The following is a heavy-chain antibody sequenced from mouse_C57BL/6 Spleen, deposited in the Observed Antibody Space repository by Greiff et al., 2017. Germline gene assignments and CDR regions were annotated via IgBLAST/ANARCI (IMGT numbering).Heavy chain of an antibody. CDR3: ARWTLFAY. Sequence: VQLQQSGAELVKPGASVKISCKASGYAFSSYWMNWVKQRPGKGLEWIGQIYPGDGDTNYNGKFKGKATLTADQSYSTAYMQLSSRTSEDSAVYFCARWTLFAYWGQGTLVTVSA. CDR2: IYPGDGDT. J-gene: IGHJ3*01. V-gene: IGHV1-80*01. CDR1: GYAFSSYW.